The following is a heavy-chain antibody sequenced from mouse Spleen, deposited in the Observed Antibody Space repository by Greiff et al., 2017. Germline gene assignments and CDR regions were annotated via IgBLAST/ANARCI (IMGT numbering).Heavy chain of an antibody. Sequence: VHLVESGGGLVKLGGSLKLSCAASGFTFSSYAMSWVRQTPEKRLEWVATISSGGGNTYYPDSVKGRFTISRDNAKNTLYLQMSSLKSEDTAMYYCARQCYGSSYWYFDVWGAGTTVTVSS. J-gene: IGHJ1*01. CDR2: ISSGGGNT. CDR3: ARQCYGSSYWYFDV. D-gene: IGHD1-1*01. V-gene: IGHV5-9-3*01. CDR1: GFTFSSYA.